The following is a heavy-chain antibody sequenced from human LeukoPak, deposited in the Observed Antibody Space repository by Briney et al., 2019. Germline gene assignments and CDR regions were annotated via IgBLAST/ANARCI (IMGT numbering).Heavy chain of an antibody. D-gene: IGHD1-26*01. J-gene: IGHJ6*03. V-gene: IGHV3-30*02. Sequence: GGSLRLSCAASGFTFSSYGMHWVRQAPGKGLEWVAFIRYDGSNKYYADSVKGRFTISRDNSKNTLYLQMNSLRAEDTAVYYCAKDSEWELLYYYHYMDVWGKGTTVTVSS. CDR1: GFTFSSYG. CDR2: IRYDGSNK. CDR3: AKDSEWELLYYYHYMDV.